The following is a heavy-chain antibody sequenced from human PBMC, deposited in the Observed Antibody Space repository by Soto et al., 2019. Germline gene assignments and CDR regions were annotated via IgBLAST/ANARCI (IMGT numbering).Heavy chain of an antibody. J-gene: IGHJ5*02. CDR1: GGSISSGGYY. V-gene: IGHV4-31*03. CDR3: ARGNDDNWFDP. CDR2: IYYSGST. Sequence: QVQLQESGPGLVKPSQTLSLTCTVSGGSISSGGYYWSWIRQHPGKGMEWLGYIYYSGSTYYNPSLKSRVTISVDTCKNQFSLKLSSVNAADTAVDYCARGNDDNWFDPWGQGTLVTVSS. D-gene: IGHD1-1*01.